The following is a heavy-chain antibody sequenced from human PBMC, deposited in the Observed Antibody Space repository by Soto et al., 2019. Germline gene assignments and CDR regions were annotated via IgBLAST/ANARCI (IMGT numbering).Heavy chain of an antibody. J-gene: IGHJ6*02. Sequence: GSLRLSCVASGFTFRTYTMNWVRQAPGKGLEWVSGIRGFSPYTFYAESVKGRFTISRDNAKNSLYLQMNSLGVEDTAVYYCARDRGYDAHDYYYNAMDVWGQGTTVSVSS. CDR1: GFTFRTYT. D-gene: IGHD2-15*01. CDR2: IRGFSPYT. V-gene: IGHV3-21*01. CDR3: ARDRGYDAHDYYYNAMDV.